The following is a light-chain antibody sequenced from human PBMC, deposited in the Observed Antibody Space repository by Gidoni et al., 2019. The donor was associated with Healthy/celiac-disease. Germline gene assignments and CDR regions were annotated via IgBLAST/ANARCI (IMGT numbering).Light chain of an antibody. CDR2: AAS. J-gene: IGKJ2*01. CDR3: QQYYSYPPT. V-gene: IGKV1-8*01. CDR1: QGISSY. Sequence: AIRTTQSPSSFSASTGDRVTITCRASQGISSYLAWYQQKPGKAPKLLIYAASTLQSGVPSRFSCSGSGTDFTLTISCLQSEDFATYCCQQYYSYPPTFGQGTKLEIK.